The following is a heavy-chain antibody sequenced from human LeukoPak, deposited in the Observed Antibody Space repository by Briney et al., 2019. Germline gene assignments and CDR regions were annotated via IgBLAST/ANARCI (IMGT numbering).Heavy chain of an antibody. CDR1: GFTFSSYT. CDR2: ISSSSSYI. D-gene: IGHD3-22*01. J-gene: IGHJ4*02. V-gene: IGHV3-21*01. CDR3: ARDYYDSSGYYLGPYFDY. Sequence: GGSLRLSCAASGFTFSSYTMNWVRQAPGKGLEWVSSISSSSSYIYYADSVKGRFTISRDNAKNSLYLQMNSLRAEDTAVYYCARDYYDSSGYYLGPYFDYWGQGTLVTVSS.